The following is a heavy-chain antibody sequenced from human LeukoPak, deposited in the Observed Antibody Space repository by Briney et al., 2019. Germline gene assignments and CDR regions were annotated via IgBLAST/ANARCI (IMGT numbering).Heavy chain of an antibody. D-gene: IGHD2-15*01. CDR3: ARDAYCSGGSCYNDY. Sequence: EASVKVSCKASGGTFSSYTISWVRQAPGHRLEWMGRIIPILGIANYAQKFQGRVTITADKSTSTAYMELSSLRSEDTAVYYCARDAYCSGGSCYNDYWGQGTLVTVSS. V-gene: IGHV1-69*04. J-gene: IGHJ4*02. CDR2: IIPILGIA. CDR1: GGTFSSYT.